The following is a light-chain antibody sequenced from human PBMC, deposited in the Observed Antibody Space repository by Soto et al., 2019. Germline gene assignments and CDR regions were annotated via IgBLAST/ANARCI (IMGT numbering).Light chain of an antibody. CDR2: GAS. J-gene: IGKJ1*01. Sequence: EIVLTQFPGTLSLSPGERATLSCRASQSVGSNYLAWYQQRPGQPPNLLIFGASHRAPDIPDRFSGSGSGTDFTPTISRLEPEDLGVYYCQQYGSSIQTLAQGTNVDIK. V-gene: IGKV3-20*01. CDR3: QQYGSSIQT. CDR1: QSVGSNY.